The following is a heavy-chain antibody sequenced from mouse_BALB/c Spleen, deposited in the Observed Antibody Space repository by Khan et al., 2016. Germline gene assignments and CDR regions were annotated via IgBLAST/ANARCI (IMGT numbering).Heavy chain of an antibody. CDR1: GYSFTRYW. V-gene: IGHV1-61*01. J-gene: IGHJ4*01. D-gene: IGHD2-1*01. CDR2: IHPSDSES. CDR3: TRSAYGNHPYYAMDY. Sequence: QVQLQQPGTELVRPGASVKLSCKASGYSFTRYWMNWVKQRPGQGLAWIGLIHPSDSESRLNQKFKDKATLTVDNSSSIAYMQLSSPTSEDSAVYYCTRSAYGNHPYYAMDYWGQGTSVTVSS.